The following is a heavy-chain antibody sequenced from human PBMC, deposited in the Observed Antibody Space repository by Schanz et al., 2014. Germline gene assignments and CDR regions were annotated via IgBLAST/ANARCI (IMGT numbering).Heavy chain of an antibody. CDR2: TSNDGSFT. J-gene: IGHJ4*02. CDR3: VRDTDYHFDY. D-gene: IGHD4-17*01. CDR1: GFTFFGSF. V-gene: IGHV3-74*01. Sequence: EMQLLESGGGLAQPGGSLRLSCVASGFTFFGSFAMSCVRQAPGKGLVWVSRTSNDGSFTTFADSVKGRFTISRDNAKNTLYLQMNSLRAEDTAVYYCVRDTDYHFDYWGQGTLVTVSS.